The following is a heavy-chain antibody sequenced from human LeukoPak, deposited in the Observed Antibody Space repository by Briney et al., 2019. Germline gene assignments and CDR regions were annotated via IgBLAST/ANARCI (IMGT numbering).Heavy chain of an antibody. CDR3: ARSFCSSSSCSIRGHYYNGVDV. CDR2: IKEDEDKK. J-gene: IGHJ6*02. CDR1: GFSLTNYW. D-gene: IGHD2-2*01. Sequence: GGSLRLSCATSGFSLTNYWMSWVRQAPGKGLEWVASIKEDEDKKTYVNSVKGRFTVSGDNSKNTLYLQMNSLRAEDTSVYYCARSFCSSSSCSIRGHYYNGVDVWGQGTTVTVSS. V-gene: IGHV3-7*01.